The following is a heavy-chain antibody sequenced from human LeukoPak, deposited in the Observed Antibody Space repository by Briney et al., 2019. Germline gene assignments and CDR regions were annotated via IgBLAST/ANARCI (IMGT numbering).Heavy chain of an antibody. D-gene: IGHD2-15*01. CDR3: ASGVVAANYFDY. CDR2: INWNGGST. V-gene: IGHV3-20*04. Sequence: PGASLRLSCATSGFTFDDYGMSWVRQAPGKGLEWVSGINWNGGSTGYADSVKGRFSISRDNAKNALYLQMNSLRAEDTALYYCASGVVAANYFDYWGQGTLVTVSS. J-gene: IGHJ4*02. CDR1: GFTFDDYG.